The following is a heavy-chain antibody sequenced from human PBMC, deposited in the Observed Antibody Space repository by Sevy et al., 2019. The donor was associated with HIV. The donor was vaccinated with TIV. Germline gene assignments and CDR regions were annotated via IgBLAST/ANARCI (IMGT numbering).Heavy chain of an antibody. V-gene: IGHV3-33*01. CDR1: GFTFSSYG. D-gene: IGHD3-3*01. Sequence: GGSLRLSCAASGFTFSSYGMHWVRQAPGKGLEWVAVIWYDGSNKYYADSVKGRFTISRDNSKNTLYLQMNSLRAEDTAGYYCARVRQVHFGVEHPYYYYCGMDVWGQGTTVTVSS. J-gene: IGHJ6*02. CDR3: ARVRQVHFGVEHPYYYYCGMDV. CDR2: IWYDGSNK.